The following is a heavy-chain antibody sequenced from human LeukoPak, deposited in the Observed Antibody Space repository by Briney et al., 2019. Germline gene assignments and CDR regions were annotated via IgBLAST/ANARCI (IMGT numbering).Heavy chain of an antibody. V-gene: IGHV3-30*03. J-gene: IGHJ4*02. CDR1: GVTFNSYG. D-gene: IGHD6-13*01. Sequence: GGSLRLSCAASGVTFNSYGMHEVRQAPRKGLEWVAVISYDGSNKYYADSVKGRFTISRDNSKNTLYLQMNSLRAEDTAVYYCATARQIAAAGIGTIDYWGQGTLVTVSS. CDR3: ATARQIAAAGIGTIDY. CDR2: ISYDGSNK.